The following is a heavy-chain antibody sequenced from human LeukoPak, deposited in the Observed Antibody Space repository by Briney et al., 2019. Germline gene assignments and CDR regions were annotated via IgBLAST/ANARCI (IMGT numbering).Heavy chain of an antibody. CDR2: ISGCGGNT. D-gene: IGHD6-13*01. Sequence: GGSLSLSCAASGFTFSSYAMSWVRQAPGEGLEWVSAISGCGGNTSLADPVKGRYTISRDNSKNPLYLQMNSLRAQDTAVYYCGKDRVIAATGRFSGLFDYWGQGTLVTVSS. V-gene: IGHV3-23*01. J-gene: IGHJ4*02. CDR1: GFTFSSYA. CDR3: GKDRVIAATGRFSGLFDY.